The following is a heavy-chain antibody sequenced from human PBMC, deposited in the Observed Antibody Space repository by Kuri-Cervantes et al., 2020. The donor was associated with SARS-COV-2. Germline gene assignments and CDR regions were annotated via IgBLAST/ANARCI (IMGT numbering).Heavy chain of an antibody. Sequence: GGSLRLSCAASGFTFSSYGMHRVRQAPGKGLEWVAFIRYDGSNKYYADSVKGRFTISRDNSKNTLHLQMNSLRAEDTAVYYCAKDSVSYYYGSGSFILDYWGQGTLVTVSS. CDR2: IRYDGSNK. J-gene: IGHJ4*02. CDR3: AKDSVSYYYGSGSFILDY. D-gene: IGHD3-10*01. V-gene: IGHV3-30*02. CDR1: GFTFSSYG.